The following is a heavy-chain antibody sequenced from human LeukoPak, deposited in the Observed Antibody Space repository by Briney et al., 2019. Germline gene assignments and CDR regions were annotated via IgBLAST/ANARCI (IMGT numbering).Heavy chain of an antibody. Sequence: GESLKISCKGSGYSFTSYWIGWVRQMPGKGLEWMGIIYPGDSDTRYSPSFQGQVTISADKSISTAYLQWSSLKASDTAMYYCARHQFGDGDYSESRWFDPWGQGTLVTVSS. CDR1: GYSFTSYW. CDR2: IYPGDSDT. D-gene: IGHD4-17*01. CDR3: ARHQFGDGDYSESRWFDP. V-gene: IGHV5-51*01. J-gene: IGHJ5*02.